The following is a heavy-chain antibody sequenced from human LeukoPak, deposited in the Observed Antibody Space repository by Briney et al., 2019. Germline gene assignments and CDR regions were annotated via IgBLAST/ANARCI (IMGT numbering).Heavy chain of an antibody. CDR3: AKDRRVPRFDP. D-gene: IGHD1-1*01. CDR2: ISSSSSTI. Sequence: QAGGSLRLSCAASGFTFSSYSMNWVRQAPGKGLEWVSYISSSSSTIYYADSVKGRFTISRDNSKNTLYLQMNSLRAEDTAVYYCAKDRRVPRFDPWGQGTLVTVSS. J-gene: IGHJ5*02. CDR1: GFTFSSYS. V-gene: IGHV3-48*01.